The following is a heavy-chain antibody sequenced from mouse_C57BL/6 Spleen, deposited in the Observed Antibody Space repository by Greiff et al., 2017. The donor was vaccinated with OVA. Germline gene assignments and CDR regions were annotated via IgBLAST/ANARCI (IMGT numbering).Heavy chain of an antibody. D-gene: IGHD3-2*02. CDR1: GYTFTSYW. J-gene: IGHJ4*01. CDR2: IYPSDSET. V-gene: IGHV1-61*01. Sequence: QVQLQQPGAELVRPGSSVKLSCKASGYTFTSYWMDWVKQRPGQGLEWIGNIYPSDSETHYNQKFKDKATLTVDKSSSTAYMQLSSLTSEDSAVYYCAREGTAQATMDDWGQGTSVTVSS. CDR3: AREGTAQATMDD.